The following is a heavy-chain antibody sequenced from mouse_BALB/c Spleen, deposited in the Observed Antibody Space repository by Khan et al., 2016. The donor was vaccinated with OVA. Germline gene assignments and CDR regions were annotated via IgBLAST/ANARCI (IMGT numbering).Heavy chain of an antibody. Sequence: EVQLQESGPGLVKPSQSLSLTCTVTGYSITSDYAWNWIRQFPGNKLEWMGYISYSGSTTYNPALKSRISITRDTSKHQFFLQLNSVTTEDTATYYCARRTTLVDYWYFDVWGAGTTVAVSS. CDR1: GYSITSDYA. J-gene: IGHJ1*01. CDR2: ISYSGST. CDR3: ARRTTLVDYWYFDV. D-gene: IGHD1-1*01. V-gene: IGHV3-2*02.